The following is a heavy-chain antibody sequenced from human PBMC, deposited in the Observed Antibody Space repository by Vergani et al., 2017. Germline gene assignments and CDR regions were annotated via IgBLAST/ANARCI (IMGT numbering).Heavy chain of an antibody. V-gene: IGHV3-23*01. CDR1: GFTFSTYA. CDR2: LTGGGGST. Sequence: EVQLLESGGRLKQPGGSVRLSCAASGFTFSTYAMHWVRQAPGKGLEWVSALTGGGGSTYYADSFKGRFIISRDNSRDTLYLQMNSLRPEDTATYYCVKDAGGYENFFDSWGQETLVTVSS. D-gene: IGHD5-12*01. J-gene: IGHJ4*02. CDR3: VKDAGGYENFFDS.